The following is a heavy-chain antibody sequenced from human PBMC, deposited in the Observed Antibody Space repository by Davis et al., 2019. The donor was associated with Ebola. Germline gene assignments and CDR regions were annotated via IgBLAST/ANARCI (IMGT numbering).Heavy chain of an antibody. Sequence: SETLSLTCSVSGGSVGSDYWSWIRQPPGKGLEWIGYIYYSGTTNYNPSLKSRVTISVGTSKNQLSLRLTSVTAADTAVYYCARQYEFWGQGTLVTVSS. CDR3: ARQYEF. CDR1: GGSVGSDY. V-gene: IGHV4-59*02. J-gene: IGHJ4*02. D-gene: IGHD2-2*01. CDR2: IYYSGTT.